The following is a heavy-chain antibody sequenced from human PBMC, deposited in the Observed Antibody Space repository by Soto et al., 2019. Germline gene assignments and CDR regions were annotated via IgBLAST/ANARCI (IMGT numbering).Heavy chain of an antibody. J-gene: IGHJ4*02. CDR3: ARPYVDTSMAPFDY. Sequence: SETLSLTCTVSGDSIMSGGYFWVWVRHPPGRGLEWIGSIHYSGRTFDNPSLKSRLTMSVDTSRNQFSLKLASVTAADTAMYYCARPYVDTSMAPFDYWGQGTLVTVSS. CDR2: IHYSGRT. D-gene: IGHD5-18*01. CDR1: GDSIMSGGYF. V-gene: IGHV4-39*01.